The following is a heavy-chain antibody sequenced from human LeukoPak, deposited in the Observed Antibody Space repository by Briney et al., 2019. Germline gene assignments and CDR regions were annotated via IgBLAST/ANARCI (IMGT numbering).Heavy chain of an antibody. V-gene: IGHV4-61*01. CDR2: IHSTGST. Sequence: SETLSLTCTVSGGSISSSNYYWSWIRQSPGKGLEWLGYIHSTGSTNYNPSLNGRLTVSLATSRNVLSLRLNSLTAADTAVYYCARSPYGNYIGYFDYWGQGTLVTVSS. CDR1: GGSISSSNYY. J-gene: IGHJ4*02. CDR3: ARSPYGNYIGYFDY. D-gene: IGHD4-11*01.